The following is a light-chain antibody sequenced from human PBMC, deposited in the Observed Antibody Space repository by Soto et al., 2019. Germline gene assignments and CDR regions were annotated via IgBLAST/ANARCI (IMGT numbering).Light chain of an antibody. CDR1: SSDVGNYNL. Sequence: QSALTQPASVSGSPGQSITISCTGTSSDVGNYNLVSWYQQHPGKAPKLMIYEVSKRPSGVSNRSSGSKSGNTASLTISGLQAEDEADYYCCSYAGSSTFLVFGGGTKVTVL. CDR3: CSYAGSSTFLV. CDR2: EVS. V-gene: IGLV2-23*02. J-gene: IGLJ2*01.